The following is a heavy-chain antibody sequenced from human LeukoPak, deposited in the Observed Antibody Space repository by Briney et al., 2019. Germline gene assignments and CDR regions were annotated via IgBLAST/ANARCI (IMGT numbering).Heavy chain of an antibody. CDR1: GASISSNY. D-gene: IGHD3-22*01. J-gene: IGHJ4*02. Sequence: PSETLSLTCTVSGASISSNYWSWIRQPPGKGLEWIAYIYYSGSTNYNPSLKSRVTMSLDTSKNQFSLKLNSVTAADTAVYYCARVSYYDSGGFLAHFDYWGQGTLVTVSS. CDR3: ARVSYYDSGGFLAHFDY. V-gene: IGHV4-59*01. CDR2: IYYSGST.